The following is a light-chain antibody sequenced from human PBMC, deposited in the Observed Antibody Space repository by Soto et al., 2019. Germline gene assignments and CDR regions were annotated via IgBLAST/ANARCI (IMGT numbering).Light chain of an antibody. Sequence: EIMLTQSPGTLSLSPGERATLSCRASQSVSSSYLAWYQQKPGQAPRLLIYGASSRATGIPDRFSGSGSGTDFTLIISRLVPEDFAVYYCQLYGTSSITFGQGTRLEIQ. CDR1: QSVSSSY. V-gene: IGKV3-20*01. CDR2: GAS. J-gene: IGKJ5*01. CDR3: QLYGTSSIT.